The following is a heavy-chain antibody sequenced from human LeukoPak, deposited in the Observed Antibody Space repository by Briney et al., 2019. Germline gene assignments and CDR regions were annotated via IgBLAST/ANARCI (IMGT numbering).Heavy chain of an antibody. CDR1: GGTFSSYA. J-gene: IGHJ6*03. V-gene: IGHV1-69*05. CDR2: IIPIFGTA. D-gene: IGHD6-19*01. CDR3: ARGISSGPYYYYYMDV. Sequence: GASVKVSCKASGGTFSSYAISWVRQAPGQGLEWMGGIIPIFGTANYAQNFQGRVTITTDESTSTAYMELSSLRSEDTAVYYCARGISSGPYYYYYMDVWGKGTTVTVSS.